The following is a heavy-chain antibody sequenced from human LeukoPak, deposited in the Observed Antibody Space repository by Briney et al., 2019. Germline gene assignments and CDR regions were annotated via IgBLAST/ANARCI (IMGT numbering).Heavy chain of an antibody. J-gene: IGHJ3*01. CDR3: ARDYSRWHGDFDV. D-gene: IGHD6-13*01. V-gene: IGHV3-48*03. Sequence: PGGSLRLSCAASGFTFSSFEMNWVRQAPGRGPEWVSYISDSGSGIYYADSVEGRFTISRDNAQNSLYLQMNSLRDEDSGVYLCARDYSRWHGDFDVWGQGTMVTVSS. CDR2: ISDSGSGI. CDR1: GFTFSSFE.